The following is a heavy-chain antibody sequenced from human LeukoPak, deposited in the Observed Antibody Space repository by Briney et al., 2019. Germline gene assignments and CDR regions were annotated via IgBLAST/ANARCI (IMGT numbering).Heavy chain of an antibody. CDR3: ARAISSSGSGRDYGMDV. V-gene: IGHV3-21*01. D-gene: IGHD6-13*01. J-gene: IGHJ6*02. CDR1: GFTFSSYS. CDR2: ISSGSSYI. Sequence: PGGSLRLSCAASGFTFSSYSMNWVRQAPGKGLEWVSSISSGSSYIYYADSVKGRFTISRDNAKNSLYLQMNSLRAEDTAVYYCARAISSSGSGRDYGMDVWGQGTTVTVSS.